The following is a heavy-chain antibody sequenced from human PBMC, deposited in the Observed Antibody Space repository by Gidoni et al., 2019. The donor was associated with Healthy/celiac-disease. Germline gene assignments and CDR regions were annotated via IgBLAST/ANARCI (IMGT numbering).Heavy chain of an antibody. CDR2: IDTSGSP. V-gene: IGHV4-4*07. CDR1: GGSISSYY. D-gene: IGHD6-6*01. CDR3: ARDVYRIAARPGQPRTKIYGMDV. J-gene: IGHJ6*02. Sequence: QVQLQESGPGLVKPSETLSLTGTVSGGSISSYYWSWNRQPAGKGLEWIGRIDTSGSPNYNPSLKSRVTMSVDTSKNQFSLKLSSVTAADTAVYYCARDVYRIAARPGQPRTKIYGMDVWGQGTTVTVSS.